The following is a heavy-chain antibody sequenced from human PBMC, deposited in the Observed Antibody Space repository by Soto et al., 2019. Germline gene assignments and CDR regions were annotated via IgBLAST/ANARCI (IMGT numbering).Heavy chain of an antibody. Sequence: EXLKISCKCSGYXFTSYLLSWVRHMPGKGLEWMGRIDPSDSYTNYSPSFQFHVTRSADKSISTAYLQWNSLKDSDTAMYYSARRSDSPSNYYYYGMDVWGQGTTGTVS. J-gene: IGHJ6*02. D-gene: IGHD2-21*01. CDR3: ARRSDSPSNYYYYGMDV. CDR1: GYXFTSYL. V-gene: IGHV5-10-1*01. CDR2: IDPSDSYT.